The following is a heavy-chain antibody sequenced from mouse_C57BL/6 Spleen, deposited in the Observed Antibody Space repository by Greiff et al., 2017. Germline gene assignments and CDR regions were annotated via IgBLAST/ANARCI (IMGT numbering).Heavy chain of an antibody. D-gene: IGHD2-2*01. CDR2: IYPRSGNT. CDR1: GYTFTSYG. Sequence: VQLQQSGAELARPGASVKLSCKASGYTFTSYGISWVKQRTGQGLEWIGEIYPRSGNTYYNEKFKGKATLTADKSSSTAYMELRSLTSEDSAVYFCARNDHGYGGVDYWGQGTTLTVSS. V-gene: IGHV1-81*01. CDR3: ARNDHGYGGVDY. J-gene: IGHJ2*01.